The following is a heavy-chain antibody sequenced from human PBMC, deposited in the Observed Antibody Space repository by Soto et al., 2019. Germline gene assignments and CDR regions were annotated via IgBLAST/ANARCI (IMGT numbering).Heavy chain of an antibody. Sequence: GGSLRLSCAASGFTFSSYGMHWVRQAPGKGLEWVAVIWYDGSNKYYADSVKGRFTISRDNPKNTLYLQMNSLRAEDTAVYYCARVNCSGGSCYSDYWGQGTLVTVSS. CDR3: ARVNCSGGSCYSDY. D-gene: IGHD2-15*01. CDR1: GFTFSSYG. V-gene: IGHV3-33*01. CDR2: IWYDGSNK. J-gene: IGHJ4*02.